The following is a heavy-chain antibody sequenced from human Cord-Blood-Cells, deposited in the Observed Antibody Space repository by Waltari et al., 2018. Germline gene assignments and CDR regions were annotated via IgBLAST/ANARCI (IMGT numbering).Heavy chain of an antibody. Sequence: QVQLVQSGAEVKKPGASVKVSCKASGYTFTSYAMHWVRQAPGQRLEWMGWINAGNGNTKYSQKFQGRVTITRDTSASTAYMELSSLRSEDTAVYYCARDRTYYDFWSGYQDWFDPWGQGTLVTVSS. J-gene: IGHJ5*02. CDR2: INAGNGNT. CDR1: GYTFTSYA. D-gene: IGHD3-3*01. CDR3: ARDRTYYDFWSGYQDWFDP. V-gene: IGHV1-3*01.